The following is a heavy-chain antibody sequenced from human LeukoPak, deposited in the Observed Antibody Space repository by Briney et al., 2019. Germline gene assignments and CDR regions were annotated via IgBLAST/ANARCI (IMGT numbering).Heavy chain of an antibody. V-gene: IGHV3-7*01. J-gene: IGHJ6*03. CDR1: GSTFSSYW. CDR2: IKQDGSEK. CDR3: ARGARYYYYYYMDV. Sequence: TGGSLRLSCAASGSTFSSYWMSWVRQAPGKGLEWVANIKQDGSEKYYVDSVKGRFTISRDNAKNSLYLQMNSLRAEDTAVYYCARGARYYYYYYMDVWGKGTTVTVSS.